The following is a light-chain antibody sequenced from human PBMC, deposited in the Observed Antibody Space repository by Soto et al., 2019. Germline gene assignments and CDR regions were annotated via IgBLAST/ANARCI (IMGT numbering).Light chain of an antibody. Sequence: DIQMTQSPSSLSASVEDRVTITCRASQSISSYLNWYQQKPGKAPKLLIYAASSLQSGVPSRFSGSGSGTDFTLTISSLQPEDFATYYCQQCYSTPYTFGQGTKLEIK. CDR2: AAS. CDR3: QQCYSTPYT. CDR1: QSISSY. J-gene: IGKJ2*01. V-gene: IGKV1-39*01.